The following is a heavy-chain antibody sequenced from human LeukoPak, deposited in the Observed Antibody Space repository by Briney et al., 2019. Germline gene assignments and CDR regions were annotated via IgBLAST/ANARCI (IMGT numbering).Heavy chain of an antibody. J-gene: IGHJ4*02. D-gene: IGHD2-15*01. CDR2: VHYSGST. CDR1: GDSFTSSTYY. V-gene: IGHV4-39*01. CDR3: ARCYAPLFDY. Sequence: SETLSLTCTVSGDSFTSSTYYWGWIRQPPGKGLEWIGIVHYSGSTYYNASLKSRVTIFIDTSKTQFYLKLSSVTAADTAVYYCARCYAPLFDYWGQGSLVIVSS.